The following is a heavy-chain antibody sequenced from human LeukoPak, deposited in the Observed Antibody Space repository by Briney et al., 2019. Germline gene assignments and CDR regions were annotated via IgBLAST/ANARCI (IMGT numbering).Heavy chain of an antibody. D-gene: IGHD6-6*01. Sequence: APVKVSFKASGYTFTIYYMHWVRQAPGQGGEWMGIINPSGGSTSYAQKFQGRVTMTRDMSTSTVYMELSSLRSEDTAVYHCARDGSSSGWFDPWGQGTLVTVSS. CDR3: ARDGSSSGWFDP. CDR2: INPSGGST. J-gene: IGHJ5*02. CDR1: GYTFTIYY. V-gene: IGHV1-46*01.